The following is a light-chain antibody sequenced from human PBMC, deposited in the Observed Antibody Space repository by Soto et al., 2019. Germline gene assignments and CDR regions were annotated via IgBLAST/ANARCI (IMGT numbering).Light chain of an antibody. Sequence: QSALTQPASVSGSPGQSITISCTGTSSDVGSYNLVSWYQQHPGKAPKLMIYEGSKRPSGVSNRFSRSKSGNTASLTISGLQAEDEADYYCCSYAGSSTLYVFGTGTKVTVL. V-gene: IGLV2-23*01. CDR1: SSDVGSYNL. J-gene: IGLJ1*01. CDR3: CSYAGSSTLYV. CDR2: EGS.